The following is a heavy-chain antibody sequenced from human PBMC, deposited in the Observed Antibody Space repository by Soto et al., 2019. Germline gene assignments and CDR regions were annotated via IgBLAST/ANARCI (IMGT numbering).Heavy chain of an antibody. Sequence: GGSLRLSCAASGFSFNIAWMNWVRQAPGKGLEWVANINRDGSKKSYLDSVRGRFTISRDNVGNSLYLQMDSLRADDTALYYCARDVSPESSSLYLDAFDIWSQGTMVTVSS. D-gene: IGHD6-13*01. V-gene: IGHV3-7*05. CDR3: ARDVSPESSSLYLDAFDI. CDR1: GFSFNIAW. CDR2: INRDGSKK. J-gene: IGHJ3*02.